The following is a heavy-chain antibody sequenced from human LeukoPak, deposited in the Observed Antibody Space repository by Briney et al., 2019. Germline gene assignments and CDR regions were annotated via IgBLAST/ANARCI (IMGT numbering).Heavy chain of an antibody. D-gene: IGHD3-10*01. CDR1: GFTFSSYW. Sequence: PGGSLRLSCAASGFTFSSYWMSWVRQAPGKGLEWVANIKQDGSEKYYVDSVKGRFTISRDNGKNSLYLQMNSLRAEDTAVYYCAKALGGSGSNFDYWGQGTLVTVSS. CDR2: IKQDGSEK. V-gene: IGHV3-7*03. J-gene: IGHJ4*02. CDR3: AKALGGSGSNFDY.